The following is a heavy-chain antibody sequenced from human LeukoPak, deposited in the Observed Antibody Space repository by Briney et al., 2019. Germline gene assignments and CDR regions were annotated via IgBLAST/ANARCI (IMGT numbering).Heavy chain of an antibody. V-gene: IGHV3-48*03. CDR3: ARDRTRDFGVVIARPHYYYGMDV. CDR1: GFTFSSYA. Sequence: GGSLRLSCAASGFTFSSYAMHWVRQAPGKGLEWVSYISSSGSTIYYADSVKGRFTISRDNAKNSLYLQMNSLRAEDTAVYYCARDRTRDFGVVIARPHYYYGMDVWGQGTTVTVSS. CDR2: ISSSGSTI. J-gene: IGHJ6*02. D-gene: IGHD3-3*01.